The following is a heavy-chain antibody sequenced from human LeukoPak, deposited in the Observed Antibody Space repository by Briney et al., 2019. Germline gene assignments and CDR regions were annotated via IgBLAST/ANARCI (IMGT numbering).Heavy chain of an antibody. J-gene: IGHJ4*02. V-gene: IGHV4-59*01. CDR1: GGSISSYY. Sequence: PSETLSLTCTASGGSISSYYWSWIRQPPGKGLEWIGYIYYSGSTNYNPSLKSRVTISVDTSKNQFSLNLTSVTAADTAVYYCARAGSSWSFDYWGQGTLVTVSS. D-gene: IGHD6-13*01. CDR2: IYYSGST. CDR3: ARAGSSWSFDY.